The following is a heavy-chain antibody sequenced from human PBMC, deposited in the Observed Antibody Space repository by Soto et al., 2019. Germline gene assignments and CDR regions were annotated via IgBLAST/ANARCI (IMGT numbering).Heavy chain of an antibody. D-gene: IGHD3-3*01. Sequence: GGSLRLSCAASGFTFSGSAMHWVRQASGKGLEWVGRIRSKANSYATAYAASVKGRFTISRDDSKNTAYLQMNSLKTEDTAVYYCTRHATRVVFDYWARDPWSPSPQ. CDR3: TRHATRVVFDY. V-gene: IGHV3-73*01. CDR2: IRSKANSYAT. J-gene: IGHJ4*02. CDR1: GFTFSGSA.